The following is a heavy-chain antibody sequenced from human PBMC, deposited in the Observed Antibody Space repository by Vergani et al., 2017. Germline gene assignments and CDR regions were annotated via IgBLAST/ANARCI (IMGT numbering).Heavy chain of an antibody. CDR3: ARTAAAGSGWFDP. Sequence: QLQLQESGPGLVKPSETLSLTCTVSGGSLSSSSYYWGWIRQPPGKGLEWIGSIYYSGSTYYNPSLKSRVTISVDTSKNQFSLKLSSVTAADTAVYYCARTAAAGSGWFDPWGQGTLVTVSS. CDR1: GGSLSSSSYY. V-gene: IGHV4-39*07. D-gene: IGHD6-13*01. CDR2: IYYSGST. J-gene: IGHJ5*02.